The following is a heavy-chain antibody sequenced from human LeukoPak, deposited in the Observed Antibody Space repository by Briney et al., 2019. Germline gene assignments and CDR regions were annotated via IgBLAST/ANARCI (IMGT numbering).Heavy chain of an antibody. D-gene: IGHD6-13*01. CDR3: AKGGTASSWYDYFDY. J-gene: IGHJ4*02. CDR2: ISGSGGST. CDR1: GFTFSSYG. Sequence: GGTLRLSCAASGFTFSSYGMSWVRQAPGKGLEWVSAISGSGGSTYYADSVKGRFTISRDNSKNTLYLQMNSLRAEDTAVYYCAKGGTASSWYDYFDYWGQGTLVTVSS. V-gene: IGHV3-23*01.